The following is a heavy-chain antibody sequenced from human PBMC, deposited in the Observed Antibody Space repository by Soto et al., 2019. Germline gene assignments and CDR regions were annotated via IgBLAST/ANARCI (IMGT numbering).Heavy chain of an antibody. J-gene: IGHJ4*02. V-gene: IGHV3-30*18. D-gene: IGHD3-22*01. Sequence: QVQLVESGGGVVQPGRSLRLSCVASGLSFSSYGMHWVRQAPGKGLEWVAGISYDGSKEYYADSVKGRFTISRDNSKNTLFLQMNSLRADDTAVYFCAEDTYYYYSNGYYVFDHWGQGALVTVSS. CDR3: AEDTYYYYSNGYYVFDH. CDR2: ISYDGSKE. CDR1: GLSFSSYG.